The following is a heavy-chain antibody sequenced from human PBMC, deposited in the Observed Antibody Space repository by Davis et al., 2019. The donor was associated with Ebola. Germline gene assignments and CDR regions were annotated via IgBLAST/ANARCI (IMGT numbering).Heavy chain of an antibody. CDR2: IYPGDSDT. CDR1: GYSFTTYW. D-gene: IGHD1-26*01. Sequence: GESLKISCKGSGYSFTTYWIAWVRQTPAKGLEWMGIIYPGDSDTRYSPSFEGQVTISVDRSISTAYLQWSSLKASDTAMYYCARDPLGLLGHAFDIWGQGTMVTVSS. CDR3: ARDPLGLLGHAFDI. J-gene: IGHJ3*02. V-gene: IGHV5-51*01.